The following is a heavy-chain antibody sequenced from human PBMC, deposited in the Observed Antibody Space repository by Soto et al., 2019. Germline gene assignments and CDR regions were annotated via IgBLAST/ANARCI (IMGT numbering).Heavy chain of an antibody. CDR2: INPLPTSGST. D-gene: IGHD6-13*01. J-gene: IGHJ4*02. CDR1: GYIFTNYY. Sequence: GASVKVSCKASGYIFTNYYIHWVRQAPGQGLEWMAIINPLPTSGSTNYAQKFQGRVTVTRDTSTSTVYLELSSLRSDDTAVYYCARDLAAAAYWGQGTLVTVPQ. V-gene: IGHV1-46*01. CDR3: ARDLAAAAY.